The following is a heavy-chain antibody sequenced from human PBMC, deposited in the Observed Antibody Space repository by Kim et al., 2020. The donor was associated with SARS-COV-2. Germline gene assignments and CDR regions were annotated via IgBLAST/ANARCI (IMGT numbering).Heavy chain of an antibody. CDR1: GYTFTSYA. Sequence: ASVKVSCKASGYTFTSYAMHWVRQAPGQRLEWMGWINAGNGNTKYSQKFQGRVTITRDTSASTAYMELSSLRSEDTAVYYCARNGITMVRGVITDPRYFDYWGQGTLVTVSS. V-gene: IGHV1-3*01. D-gene: IGHD3-10*01. CDR3: ARNGITMVRGVITDPRYFDY. J-gene: IGHJ4*02. CDR2: INAGNGNT.